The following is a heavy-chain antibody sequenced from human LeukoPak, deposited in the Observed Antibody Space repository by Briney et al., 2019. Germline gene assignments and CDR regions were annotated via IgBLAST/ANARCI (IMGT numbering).Heavy chain of an antibody. CDR2: ISGSGGSA. V-gene: IGHV3-23*01. J-gene: IGHJ5*02. CDR1: GFTFSSYG. D-gene: IGHD6-19*01. Sequence: GGSLRLSCAASGFTFSSYGMHWVRQAPGKGLEWVSAISGSGGSAYYADSVKGRFTISRDNSKNTLYVQMNSLRAEDTAVYYCAKGEAVAGTSSWFDPWGQGTLVTVSS. CDR3: AKGEAVAGTSSWFDP.